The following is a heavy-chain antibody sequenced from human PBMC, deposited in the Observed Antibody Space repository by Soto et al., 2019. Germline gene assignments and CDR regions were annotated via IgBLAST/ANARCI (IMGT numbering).Heavy chain of an antibody. CDR2: TYYRSQFYH. V-gene: IGHV6-1*01. CDR1: GDSVSSSSGA. Sequence: QVQLQQSGPGLVKPSETLSLTCVVSGDSVSSSSGAWIWIRQSPSRGLEWLGRTYYRSQFYHDYAISVRGRISINPDTTRNQFSLQLNSVTPEDTAVYYCASNALNVVTSRDFWGQGILVTVSS. CDR3: ASNALNVVTSRDF. J-gene: IGHJ4*02. D-gene: IGHD4-4*01.